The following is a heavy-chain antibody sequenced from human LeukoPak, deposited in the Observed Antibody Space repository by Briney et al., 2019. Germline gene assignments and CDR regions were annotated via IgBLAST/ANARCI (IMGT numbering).Heavy chain of an antibody. V-gene: IGHV1-18*01. CDR3: ARSGSGWYPYYYYYYYMDV. D-gene: IGHD6-19*01. J-gene: IGHJ6*03. CDR2: ISAYNGNT. Sequence: ASVKVSCKASGYTFTSYGISWVRQAPGQGLEWMGWISAYNGNTNYAQKLQGRVTMTTDTSTSTAYMELRSLRSDDTAVYYCARSGSGWYPYYYYYYYMDVWGKGTTVTISS. CDR1: GYTFTSYG.